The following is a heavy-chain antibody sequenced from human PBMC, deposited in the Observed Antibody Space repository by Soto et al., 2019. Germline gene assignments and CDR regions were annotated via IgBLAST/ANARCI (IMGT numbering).Heavy chain of an antibody. V-gene: IGHV4-59*01. CDR3: AKLQYTGVTPLDI. J-gene: IGHJ3*02. Sequence: QVQLQESGPGLVKPSETLSLTCSVSGGSISTYYWSWIRQSPGKGLEFIGCIFSSGGTNYNPALKSRITIARDTSKNQLSLKLTSVTAADTAVYFCAKLQYTGVTPLDIWGQGTMVTVSS. CDR1: GGSISTYY. D-gene: IGHD1-26*01. CDR2: IFSSGGT.